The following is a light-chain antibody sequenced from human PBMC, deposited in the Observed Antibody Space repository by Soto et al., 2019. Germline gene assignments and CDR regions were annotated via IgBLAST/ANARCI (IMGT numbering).Light chain of an antibody. CDR3: QQYDSGYT. CDR1: QSISSNY. V-gene: IGKV3-20*01. J-gene: IGKJ2*01. Sequence: EIVLTQSPGTLSLSPGERATLSCRASQSISSNYLAWYQQKPGQAPRLLIYGASSRATGIPDRFSGSGSGTDFTLPISRLEPEDFAVYYCQQYDSGYTFGQGTKLEIK. CDR2: GAS.